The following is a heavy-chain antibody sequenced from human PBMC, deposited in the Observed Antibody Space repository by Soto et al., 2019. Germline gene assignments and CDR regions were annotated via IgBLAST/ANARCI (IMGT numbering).Heavy chain of an antibody. V-gene: IGHV1-18*01. CDR3: AKNGQPPYYYGLDV. CDR2: ISGYNGDT. D-gene: IGHD2-8*01. Sequence: ASVTVSCTASGSTFTRYGISLVRQAPGQGLEWMGWISGYNGDTNYAQKFQDRVSMTIDTSTGTAYMELRSLTSDDTAIYYCAKNGQPPYYYGLDVWGQGTKVTVS. J-gene: IGHJ6*02. CDR1: GSTFTRYG.